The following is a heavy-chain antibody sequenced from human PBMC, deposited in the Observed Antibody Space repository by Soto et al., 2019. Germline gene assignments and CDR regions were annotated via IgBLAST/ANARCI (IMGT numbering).Heavy chain of an antibody. D-gene: IGHD5-12*01. V-gene: IGHV1-3*01. CDR3: ARFSGYDFVFDI. J-gene: IGHJ3*02. CDR2: INAGNGNT. Sequence: ASVKVSCKASGYTFTSYAMHWVRQAPGQRLEWMGWINAGNGNTKYSQKFQGRVTITRDTSESTAYMELSSLRSEDTAVYYCARFSGYDFVFDIWAQGTLVPVS. CDR1: GYTFTSYA.